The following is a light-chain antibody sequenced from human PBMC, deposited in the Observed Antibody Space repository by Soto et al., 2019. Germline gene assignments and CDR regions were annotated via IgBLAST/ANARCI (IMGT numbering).Light chain of an antibody. CDR1: QGISSY. Sequence: DIQLTQSPSFLSASVGDRVTITCRASQGISSYLAWYQQKPGKAPKLLISTASTLQGGVPSRFSGSGSGTEFTLTISSLQPEDFATYYCQQLNNYPRTFGQGTKVDIK. V-gene: IGKV1-9*01. CDR3: QQLNNYPRT. J-gene: IGKJ1*01. CDR2: TAS.